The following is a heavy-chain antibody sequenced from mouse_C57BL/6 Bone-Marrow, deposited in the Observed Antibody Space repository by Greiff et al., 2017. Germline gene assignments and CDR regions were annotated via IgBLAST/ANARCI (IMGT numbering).Heavy chain of an antibody. D-gene: IGHD2-4*01. CDR3: TVYYDSRYAMDY. Sequence: EVQLLESGGGLVQPGGSMKLSCVASGFTFSNYWMNWVRQSPEKGLEWVAQIRLKSDNYATHYAESVKGRFTISRDDSKSSVYLQMNNIRAEDNGINYCTVYYDSRYAMDYWGQGTSVTVSS. J-gene: IGHJ4*01. CDR1: GFTFSNYW. V-gene: IGHV6-3*01. CDR2: IRLKSDNYAT.